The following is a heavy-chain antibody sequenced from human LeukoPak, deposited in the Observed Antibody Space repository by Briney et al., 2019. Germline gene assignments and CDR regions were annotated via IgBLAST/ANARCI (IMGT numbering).Heavy chain of an antibody. CDR3: AREALYCTSTSCYGYFDS. V-gene: IGHV3-30*04. D-gene: IGHD2-2*01. CDR1: GFTFSSYA. J-gene: IGHJ4*02. Sequence: PGGSLRLSCAASGFTFSSYAMHWVRQAPGKGLEWVAVISYDRSNKYYADSVKGRFTISRDNSKNTLYLQMNSLRAEDTAVYYCAREALYCTSTSCYGYFDSWGQGTLVTVSS. CDR2: ISYDRSNK.